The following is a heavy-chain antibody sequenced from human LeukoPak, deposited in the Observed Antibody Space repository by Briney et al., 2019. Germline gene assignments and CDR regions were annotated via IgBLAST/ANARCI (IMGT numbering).Heavy chain of an antibody. CDR1: GFTFSSYA. J-gene: IGHJ5*02. V-gene: IGHV3-30*04. Sequence: GRSLRLSCAASGFTFSSYAMHWVRQAPGKGLEWVAVISYDGSNKYYADSVKGRFTISRDNSKDTLYLQMNSLRAEDTALYYCAKDDWRSWGQGTLVTVSS. D-gene: IGHD2-21*01. CDR3: AKDDWRS. CDR2: ISYDGSNK.